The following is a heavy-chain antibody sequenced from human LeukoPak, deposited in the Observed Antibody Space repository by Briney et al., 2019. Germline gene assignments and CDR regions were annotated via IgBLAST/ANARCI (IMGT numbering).Heavy chain of an antibody. D-gene: IGHD4-17*01. CDR2: INPKSGGT. J-gene: IGHJ4*02. CDR1: GYTFTGYY. V-gene: IGHV1-2*02. Sequence: ASVKVSCKASGYTFTGYYIHWVRQAPGQGLEWMGWINPKSGGTDFAQKFQGRVTMTRDTSISPAYMELSRLRSDDTAVYYCAREGVDYGATFAHWGQGTLVTVSS. CDR3: AREGVDYGATFAH.